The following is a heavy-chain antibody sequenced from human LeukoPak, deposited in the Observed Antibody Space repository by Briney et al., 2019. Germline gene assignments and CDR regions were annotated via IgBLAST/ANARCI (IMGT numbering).Heavy chain of an antibody. CDR2: IYTSGST. CDR1: GGSISSYY. CDR3: ARDLYYYDSSGYSAYYYYYYMDV. V-gene: IGHV4-4*07. J-gene: IGHJ6*03. D-gene: IGHD3-22*01. Sequence: SETLSLTCTVSGGSISSYYWSWTRQPAGKGLEWIGRIYTSGSTNYNPSLKSRVTMSVDTSKNQFSLKLSSVTAADTAVYYCARDLYYYDSSGYSAYYYYYYMDVWGKGTTVTISS.